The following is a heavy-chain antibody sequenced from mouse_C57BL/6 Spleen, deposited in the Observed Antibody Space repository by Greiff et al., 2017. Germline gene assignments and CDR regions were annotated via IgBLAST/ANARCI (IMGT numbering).Heavy chain of an antibody. CDR3: ARDYYGSSYFDY. CDR2: INPNNGGT. Sequence: EVKLVESGPELVKPGASVKMSCKASGYTFTDYNMHWVKQSHGKSLEWIGYINPNNGGTSYNQKFKGKATLTVNKSSSTAYMELSSLTSEDSAVYYCARDYYGSSYFDYWGQGTTLTVSS. V-gene: IGHV1-22*01. J-gene: IGHJ2*01. D-gene: IGHD1-1*01. CDR1: GYTFTDYN.